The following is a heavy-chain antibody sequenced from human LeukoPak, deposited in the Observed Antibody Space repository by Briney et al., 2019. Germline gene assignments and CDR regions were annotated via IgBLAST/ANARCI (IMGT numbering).Heavy chain of an antibody. J-gene: IGHJ5*02. CDR2: IYPGYSDA. Sequence: GESLKISCKMSGYKLTNNWIGWVRQVPGKGRGWMGFIYPGYSDANYSPSFQGQVTLSVDASISTAYLQLSGLRASDTAIYYCVRFALTSSLDHWGQGTLVTVSS. V-gene: IGHV5-51*01. CDR1: GYKLTNNW. CDR3: VRFALTSSLDH. D-gene: IGHD6-13*01.